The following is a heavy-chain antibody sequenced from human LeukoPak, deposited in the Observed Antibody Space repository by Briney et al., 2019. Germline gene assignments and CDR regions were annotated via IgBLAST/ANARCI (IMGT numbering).Heavy chain of an antibody. V-gene: IGHV1-18*01. CDR3: ARDRGRAPFDP. CDR2: ISAYNGNT. CDR1: GYPFSTNG. Sequence: GASGKVSCKASGYPFSTNGISWVRQAPGQGLGWMGWISAYNGNTNYAQKLQGRVTMTTDTSTSTAYMELRSLRSDDTAVYYCARDRGRAPFDPWGQGTLVTVSS. J-gene: IGHJ5*02. D-gene: IGHD3-10*01.